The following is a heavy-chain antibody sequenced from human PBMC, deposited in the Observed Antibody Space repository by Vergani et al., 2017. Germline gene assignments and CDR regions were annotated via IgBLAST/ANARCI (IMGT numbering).Heavy chain of an antibody. Sequence: QVQLQESGPGLVKPSQTLSLTCTVSGGSISSGDYYWSWIRQPPGKGLEWIGYIYYSGSTYYNPSLKSRVTISVDTSKNQFSLKLSSVTAADTAVYYCARVGVVRGVSYYYYYYGMDVWDQGTTVTVS. J-gene: IGHJ6*02. CDR2: IYYSGST. V-gene: IGHV4-30-4*08. D-gene: IGHD3-10*01. CDR1: GGSISSGDYY. CDR3: ARVGVVRGVSYYYYYYGMDV.